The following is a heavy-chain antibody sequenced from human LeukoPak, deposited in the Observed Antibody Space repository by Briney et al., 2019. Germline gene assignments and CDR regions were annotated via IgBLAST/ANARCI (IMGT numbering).Heavy chain of an antibody. CDR1: GFTFSSHA. D-gene: IGHD3-3*01. J-gene: IGHJ4*02. V-gene: IGHV3-23*01. CDR3: ARDPGVVAFHYFDY. CDR2: IGGSGGST. Sequence: GGSLRLSCSASGFTFSSHAMTWVRQAPGKGLEWVSAIGGSGGSTYYTDSVKGRFTISRDNSKNTLYLQMNSLRADDTAVYYCARDPGVVAFHYFDYWGQGTLSPSPQ.